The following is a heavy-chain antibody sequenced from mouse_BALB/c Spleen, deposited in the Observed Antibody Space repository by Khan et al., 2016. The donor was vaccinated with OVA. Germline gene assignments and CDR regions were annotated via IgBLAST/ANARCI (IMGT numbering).Heavy chain of an antibody. CDR2: MGYSGTT. CDR1: GYSITSDYA. V-gene: IGHV3-2*02. CDR3: ARSEGLPFAY. Sequence: EVQLQESGPGLVKPSQSLSLTCTVTGYSITSDYAWNWIRQFPGNKLEWMGYMGYSGTTSYNPSLQSRISLTRATSKNPFFLQLNPVTTEDTATDYCARSEGLPFAYWGQGTLVTVSA. J-gene: IGHJ3*01. D-gene: IGHD3-1*01.